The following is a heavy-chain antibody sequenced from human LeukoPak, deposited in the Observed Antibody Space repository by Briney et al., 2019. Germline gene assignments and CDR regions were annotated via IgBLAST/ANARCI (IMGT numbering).Heavy chain of an antibody. CDR1: GGSTSSYY. D-gene: IGHD3-22*01. Sequence: SETLSLTCTVSGGSTSSYYWSWIRQPAGKGLEWIGRIYTSGSTNYNPSLKSRVTMSVDTSKNQFSLKLSSVTAADTAVYYCARHVTDSSGYYWDYFDYWGQGTLVTVSS. CDR3: ARHVTDSSGYYWDYFDY. V-gene: IGHV4-4*07. J-gene: IGHJ4*02. CDR2: IYTSGST.